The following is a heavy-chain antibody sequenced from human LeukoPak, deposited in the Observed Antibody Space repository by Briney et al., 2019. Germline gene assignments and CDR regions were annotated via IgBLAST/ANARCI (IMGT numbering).Heavy chain of an antibody. CDR3: ARAHLSLDIVVVPAAIPGNWFDP. CDR2: IIPIFGTA. V-gene: IGHV1-69*05. Sequence: ASVKVSCKASGGTFSSYAISWVRQAPGQGLEWMGGIIPIFGTANYARKFQGRVTITTDESTSTAYMELSSLRSEDTAVYYCARAHLSLDIVVVPAAIPGNWFDPWGQGTLVTVSS. CDR1: GGTFSSYA. J-gene: IGHJ5*02. D-gene: IGHD2-2*01.